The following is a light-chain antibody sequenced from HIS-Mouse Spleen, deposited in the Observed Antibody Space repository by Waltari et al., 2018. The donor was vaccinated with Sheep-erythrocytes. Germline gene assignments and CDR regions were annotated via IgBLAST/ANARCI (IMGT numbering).Light chain of an antibody. V-gene: IGLV2-14*01. J-gene: IGLJ2*01. Sequence: QSALTQPRSVSGSPGQSVPISCTGTSSDVGGYNYVSWYQQHPGKAPKLMIYDVSKRPSGVSNRFSGSKSGNTASLTISGLQAEDEADYYRSSYTSSSTQVFGGGTKLTVL. CDR2: DVS. CDR3: SSYTSSSTQV. CDR1: SSDVGGYNY.